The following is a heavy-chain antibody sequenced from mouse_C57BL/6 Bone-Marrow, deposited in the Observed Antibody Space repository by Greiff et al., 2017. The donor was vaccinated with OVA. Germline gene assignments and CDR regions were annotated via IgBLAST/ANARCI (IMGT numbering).Heavy chain of an antibody. J-gene: IGHJ4*01. CDR2: IDPENGDT. D-gene: IGHD1-1*01. V-gene: IGHV14-4*01. CDR3: TTDITTVVATYYAMDY. CDR1: GFNIKDDY. Sequence: VQLQQSGAELVRPGASVKLSCTASGFNIKDDYMHWVKQRPEQGLEWIGWIDPENGDTEYASKFQGKATIPADTSSNTAYLQLSSLTSEDTAVYYCTTDITTVVATYYAMDYWGQGTSVTVSS.